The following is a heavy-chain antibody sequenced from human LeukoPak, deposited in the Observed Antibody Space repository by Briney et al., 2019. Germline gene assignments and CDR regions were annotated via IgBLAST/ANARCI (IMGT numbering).Heavy chain of an antibody. CDR1: GFTFSSYA. Sequence: RGSLRLSCAASGFTFSSYAMSWVRQAPGKGLEWVSAISGSGGSTYYADSVKGRFTISRDNSKNTLYLQMNSLRAEDTAVYYCAKTYDSSGYYYGYWGQGTLVTVSS. CDR3: AKTYDSSGYYYGY. D-gene: IGHD3-22*01. CDR2: ISGSGGST. J-gene: IGHJ4*02. V-gene: IGHV3-23*01.